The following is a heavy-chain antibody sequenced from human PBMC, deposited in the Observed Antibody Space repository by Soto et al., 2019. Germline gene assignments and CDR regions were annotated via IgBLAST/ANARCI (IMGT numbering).Heavy chain of an antibody. J-gene: IGHJ4*02. Sequence: EVQLLESGGGLVQPGGSLRLSCAASGFTFSSYAMSWVRQAPGKGLEWVSAISGSAGSTYYADSVKGRFTISRDNSKNTLYLQMNSLRAEDTAVYYCAKDFLIVVAGTYFDYCGQGTLVTVSS. D-gene: IGHD6-19*01. V-gene: IGHV3-23*01. CDR1: GFTFSSYA. CDR3: AKDFLIVVAGTYFDY. CDR2: ISGSAGST.